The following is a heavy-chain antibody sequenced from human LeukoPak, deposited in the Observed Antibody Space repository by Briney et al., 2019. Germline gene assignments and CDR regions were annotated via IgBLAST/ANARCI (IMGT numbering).Heavy chain of an antibody. CDR3: AKDRHYYDSSGYDFDY. D-gene: IGHD3-22*01. CDR1: GFTFSSYA. J-gene: IGHJ4*02. Sequence: PGGSLRLSCAASGFTFSSYAMSWVRQAPGKGLEWVSAISGSGGSTYYADSVKGRFTISRDNSKNTLYLQMNSLRDEGTAVYYCAKDRHYYDSSGYDFDYWGQGTLVTVSS. CDR2: ISGSGGST. V-gene: IGHV3-23*01.